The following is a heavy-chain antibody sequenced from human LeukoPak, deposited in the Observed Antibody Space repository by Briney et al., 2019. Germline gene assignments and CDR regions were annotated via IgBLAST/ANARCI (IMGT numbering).Heavy chain of an antibody. CDR2: TSHSGST. CDR1: GGSISSSY. V-gene: IGHV4-59*01. Sequence: PSETLSLTCTVSGGSISSSYWSWIRQTPGRGLEWIGYTSHSGSTNYKPSLKSRVSISVDTSKNQFSLKLTSVTAADTAMYYCARGYYDARGDSNPFDIWGQGTMVTVSS. J-gene: IGHJ3*02. CDR3: ARGYYDARGDSNPFDI. D-gene: IGHD3-22*01.